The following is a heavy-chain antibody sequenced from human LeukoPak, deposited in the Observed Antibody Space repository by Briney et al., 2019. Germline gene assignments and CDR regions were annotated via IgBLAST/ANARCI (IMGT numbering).Heavy chain of an antibody. CDR2: IYHSGST. Sequence: SETLSLTCTVSGGSISSGGYYWSWIRQPPGKGLEWIGYIYHSGSTYYNPSLKSRVTISVDRSKNQFSLKLSSVTAADTAVYYCARNGSEWLNAFDIWGQGTMVTVSS. CDR3: ARNGSEWLNAFDI. D-gene: IGHD6-19*01. V-gene: IGHV4-30-2*01. CDR1: GGSISSGGYY. J-gene: IGHJ3*02.